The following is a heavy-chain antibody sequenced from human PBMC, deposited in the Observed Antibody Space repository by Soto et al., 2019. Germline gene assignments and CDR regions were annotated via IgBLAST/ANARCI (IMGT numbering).Heavy chain of an antibody. D-gene: IGHD1-26*01. CDR2: ISAYNGNT. V-gene: IGHV1-18*01. Sequence: GESLKISCKASGYTFTSYGISWVRQAPGQGLEWMGWISAYNGNTNYAQKLQGRVTMTTDTSTSTAYMELRSLRSDDTAVYYCARVPPGGDFQHWGQGTLVTVSS. CDR1: GYTFTSYG. CDR3: ARVPPGGDFQH. J-gene: IGHJ1*01.